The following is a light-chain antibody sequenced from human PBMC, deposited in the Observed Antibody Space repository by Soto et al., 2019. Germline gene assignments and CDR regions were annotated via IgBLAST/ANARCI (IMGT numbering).Light chain of an antibody. V-gene: IGLV2-14*01. Sequence: QSVLPQPASVSGSPGQSITISCTGTSSDVGSYNRVSWYQQPPGTAPKLMIYEVSNRPSGVSIRFSGSKSGNTASLTISGLQAEDEADYFCNSYTTSSTYVFGTGTKVTVL. CDR2: EVS. CDR3: NSYTTSSTYV. J-gene: IGLJ1*01. CDR1: SSDVGSYNR.